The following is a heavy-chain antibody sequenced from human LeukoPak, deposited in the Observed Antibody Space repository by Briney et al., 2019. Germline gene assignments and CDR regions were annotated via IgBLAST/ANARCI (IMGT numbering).Heavy chain of an antibody. D-gene: IGHD3-10*01. J-gene: IGHJ2*01. CDR2: ISAYNGNT. Sequence: GASVKVSCKASGYTFTSYGISWVRQAPGQGLEWMGWISAYNGNTNYAQKLQGRVTMTTDTSTSTAYMELRSLRSDDTAVYYCARDVQTRGDWYFDLWGRGTLVTVSS. CDR1: GYTFTSYG. V-gene: IGHV1-18*01. CDR3: ARDVQTRGDWYFDL.